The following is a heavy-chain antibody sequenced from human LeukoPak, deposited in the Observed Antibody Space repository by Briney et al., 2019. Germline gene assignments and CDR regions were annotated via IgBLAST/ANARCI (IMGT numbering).Heavy chain of an antibody. V-gene: IGHV4-39*07. J-gene: IGHJ4*02. CDR1: GGSISSSSYY. D-gene: IGHD3-10*01. CDR3: ARVLWFGAYNFDY. Sequence: SETLSLTCTVSGGSISSSSYYWGWIRQPPGKGLEWIGSIYHSGSTYYNPSLKSRVTISVDTSKNQFSLKLSSVTAADTAVYYCARVLWFGAYNFDYWGQGTLVTVSS. CDR2: IYHSGST.